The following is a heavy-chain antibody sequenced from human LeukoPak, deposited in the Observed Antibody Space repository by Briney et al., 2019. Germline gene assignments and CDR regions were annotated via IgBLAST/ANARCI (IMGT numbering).Heavy chain of an antibody. D-gene: IGHD1-26*01. V-gene: IGHV3-23*01. J-gene: IGHJ4*02. CDR2: IHSGGDKT. CDR3: ASPLLVGNYYYFDY. CDR1: GFTFSSRG. Sequence: GGSLRLSCATSGFTFSSRGMNWVRQAPDRGLEWVSSIHSGGDKTYYADSVKGRFTISRDNSKNTLFLQMDSLRAEDTAVYYCASPLLVGNYYYFDYWGQGTLVTVSS.